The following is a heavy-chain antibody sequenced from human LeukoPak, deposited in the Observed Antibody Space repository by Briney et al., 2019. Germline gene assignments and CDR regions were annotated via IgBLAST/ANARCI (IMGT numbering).Heavy chain of an antibody. CDR3: AKPLGDYDSSGYYVYFDY. CDR2: ISGSGGST. D-gene: IGHD3-22*01. V-gene: IGHV3-23*01. J-gene: IGHJ4*02. CDR1: GFTFSNYW. Sequence: GGSLRLSCEGSGFTFSNYWMSWVRQAPGKGLEWVSGISGSGGSTYYADSVKGRFTISRDNSKNTLYLQMNSLRVEDTAVYYCAKPLGDYDSSGYYVYFDYWGQGTLVTVSS.